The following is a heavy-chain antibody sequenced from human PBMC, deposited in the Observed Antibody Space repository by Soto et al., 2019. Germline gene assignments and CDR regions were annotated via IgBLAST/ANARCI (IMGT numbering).Heavy chain of an antibody. CDR1: GYTFTSYG. Sequence: VASVKVSCKASGYTFTSYGISWVRQAPGQGLEWMGWISAYNGNTNYAQKLQGRVTMTTDTSTSTAYMELRSLRSDDTAVYYCARIRTSHCAACPRYAFDIWGQGTMVTVSS. CDR2: ISAYNGNT. V-gene: IGHV1-18*04. D-gene: IGHD2-2*01. J-gene: IGHJ3*02. CDR3: ARIRTSHCAACPRYAFDI.